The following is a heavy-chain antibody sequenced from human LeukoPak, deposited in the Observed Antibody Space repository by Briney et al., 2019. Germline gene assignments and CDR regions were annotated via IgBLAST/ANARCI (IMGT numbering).Heavy chain of an antibody. CDR1: GGSISSSSYY. D-gene: IGHD3-3*01. Sequence: PSETLSLTCTVSGGSISSSSYYWGWIRQPPRKGLEWIGSIYYSGSTYYNPSLKSRVTISVDTSKNQFSLKLSSVTAADTAVYYCARQYYDFWSVSYYFDYWGQGTLVTVSS. V-gene: IGHV4-39*01. J-gene: IGHJ4*02. CDR2: IYYSGST. CDR3: ARQYYDFWSVSYYFDY.